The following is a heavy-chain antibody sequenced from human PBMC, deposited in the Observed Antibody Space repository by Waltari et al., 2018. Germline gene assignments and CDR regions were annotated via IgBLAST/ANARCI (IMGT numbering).Heavy chain of an antibody. J-gene: IGHJ4*02. CDR2: MNPNSGNT. CDR3: ARRPAGSHFDY. CDR1: GYTFTSYD. Sequence: QVQLVQSGAEVKRPGASVKVSCKASGYTFTSYDINWVRQAPGQGLEWGGRMNPNSGNTDYAQKFQDRVTMTRSTSLNTAYMELSSLRPEDTAVYYCARRPAGSHFDYWGQGTLVTVSS. V-gene: IGHV1-8*01. D-gene: IGHD2-2*01.